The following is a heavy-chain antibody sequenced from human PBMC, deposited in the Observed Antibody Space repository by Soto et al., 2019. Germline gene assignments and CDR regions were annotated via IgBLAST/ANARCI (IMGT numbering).Heavy chain of an antibody. CDR1: GGSFSGYY. CDR2: INHSGST. D-gene: IGHD5-18*01. CDR3: ARGSTPGDTAMFYFDY. Sequence: PSETLSLTCAVYGGSFSGYYWSWIRQPPGKGLEWIGEINHSGSTNYNPSLKGRVTISVDTSKNQFSLKLSSVTAADTAVYYCARGSTPGDTAMFYFDYWGQGTLVTVSS. J-gene: IGHJ4*02. V-gene: IGHV4-34*01.